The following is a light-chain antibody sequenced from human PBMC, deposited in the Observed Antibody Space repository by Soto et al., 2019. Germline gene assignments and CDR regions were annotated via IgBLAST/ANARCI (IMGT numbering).Light chain of an antibody. J-gene: IGKJ1*01. V-gene: IGKV3-15*01. CDR2: GAS. CDR3: QQYNNWPSVT. Sequence: EIVMTQSPATLSVSPGERATLSCRASQSVSSNLAWYQQKPGQAPRLLIYGASTRATGIPARFSGSGSGTECTRTTSSLKSDEVEVYYGQQYNNWPSVTFGQGTKVEIK. CDR1: QSVSSN.